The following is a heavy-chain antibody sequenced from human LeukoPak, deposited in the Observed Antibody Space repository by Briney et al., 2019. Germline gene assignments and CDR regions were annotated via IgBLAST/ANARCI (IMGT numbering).Heavy chain of an antibody. CDR3: AKERDTAMVTIDY. CDR1: GFTFSSYG. J-gene: IGHJ4*02. D-gene: IGHD5-18*01. Sequence: GGSLRLSCAASGFTFSSYGMHWVRQAPGKGLEGVAFIRYDGSNKYYAGSVKGRFTISRDNSKNTLYLQMNSLRAEDTDVYYCAKERDTAMVTIDYWGQGTLVTVSS. CDR2: IRYDGSNK. V-gene: IGHV3-30*02.